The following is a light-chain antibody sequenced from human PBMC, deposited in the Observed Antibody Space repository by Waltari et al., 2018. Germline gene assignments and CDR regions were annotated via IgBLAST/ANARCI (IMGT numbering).Light chain of an antibody. CDR1: RSNIGDGYD. CDR3: QSYDSSLTL. V-gene: IGLV1-40*01. CDR2: GNS. Sequence: QSVLTQPPSVSGAPGQRVTISCTGSRSNIGDGYDLHWYQQLPGTAPKLLIYGNSNRPSGVPDRFSGSKSGTSASLAITGLQAEDEADYYCQSYDSSLTLFGGGTKLTVL. J-gene: IGLJ3*02.